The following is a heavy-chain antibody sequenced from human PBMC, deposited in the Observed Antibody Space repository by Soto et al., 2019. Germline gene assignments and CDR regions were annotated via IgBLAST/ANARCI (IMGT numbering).Heavy chain of an antibody. CDR1: GFTFRNYW. V-gene: IGHV3-7*03. J-gene: IGHJ4*02. CDR2: IKEDGSET. CDR3: TRGLYSTTY. D-gene: IGHD2-8*01. Sequence: GGSLRLSCAAPGFTFRNYWMKWVRQAPGKGLEWVANIKEDGSETYYADSVKGRFTISRDNAKNSLFLQMNSLRAEDTALYYCTRGLYSTTYWGQGALVTVSS.